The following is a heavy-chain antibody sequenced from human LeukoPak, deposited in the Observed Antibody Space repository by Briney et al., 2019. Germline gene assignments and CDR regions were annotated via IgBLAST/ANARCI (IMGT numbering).Heavy chain of an antibody. CDR1: GFTISSYS. D-gene: IGHD3-9*01. J-gene: IGHJ6*03. CDR3: ATLPGGILTPYYYYMDV. Sequence: GGSLRLSCAASGFTISSYSMSWVRQAPGKGLEWVSYISSSSSTIYYADSVKGRFTISRDNAKNSLYLQMNSLRAEDTAVYYCATLPGGILTPYYYYMDVWGKGTTVTVSS. CDR2: ISSSSSTI. V-gene: IGHV3-48*04.